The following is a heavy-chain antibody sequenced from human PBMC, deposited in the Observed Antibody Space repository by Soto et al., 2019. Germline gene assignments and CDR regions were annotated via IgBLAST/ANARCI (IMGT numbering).Heavy chain of an antibody. V-gene: IGHV1-46*01. CDR3: VRDGHKWEFDY. J-gene: IGHJ4*02. Sequence: QVQLVQSGAEVKSPGASVQLSCKASGYTFTTYYIHWVRQAPGQGLEWMGRIYPSGGSTIYAQNFQGRVTITRDTSTSTVYMELSTLRSEDTAVYYCVRDGHKWEFDYWGQGTLVTVSS. CDR2: IYPSGGST. CDR1: GYTFTTYY. D-gene: IGHD1-26*01.